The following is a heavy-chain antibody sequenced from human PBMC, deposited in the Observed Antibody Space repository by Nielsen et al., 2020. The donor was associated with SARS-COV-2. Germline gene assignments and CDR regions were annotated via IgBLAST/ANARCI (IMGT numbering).Heavy chain of an antibody. CDR3: ARMASVLRYFDWPPFDL. CDR2: IFSNDEK. CDR1: GFSLSNARMG. D-gene: IGHD3-9*01. J-gene: IGHJ5*02. Sequence: SGPTLVKPTETLTLTCTASGFSLSNARMGVSWIRQPPGKALEWLAHIFSNDEKSYSTSLKSRLTISKDTSKSQVVLTMTNMDPVDTATYCCARMASVLRYFDWPPFDLWGQGTLVTVSS. V-gene: IGHV2-26*01.